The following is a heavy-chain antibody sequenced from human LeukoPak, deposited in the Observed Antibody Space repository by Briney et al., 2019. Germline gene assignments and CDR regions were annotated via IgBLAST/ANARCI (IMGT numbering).Heavy chain of an antibody. CDR2: INYSGST. J-gene: IGHJ6*03. CDR3: ARRKQRITMVRGVLVGYMDV. D-gene: IGHD3-10*01. V-gene: IGHV4-39*07. Sequence: SETLSLTCTVSGGSISSSSYYWGWIRQPPGKGREWVGSINYSGSTYYNPSLKSRVTISVDTSKHQFSLKLSSVTAADTGVYYCARRKQRITMVRGVLVGYMDVWGKGTTVTISS. CDR1: GGSISSSSYY.